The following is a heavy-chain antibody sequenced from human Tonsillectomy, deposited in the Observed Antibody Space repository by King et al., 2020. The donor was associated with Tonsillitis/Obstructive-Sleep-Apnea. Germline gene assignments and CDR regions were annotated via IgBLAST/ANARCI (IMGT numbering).Heavy chain of an antibody. CDR1: GFTVSSNY. D-gene: IGHD6-13*01. V-gene: IGHV3-53*01. CDR3: ARAGYSSSWSLFDY. CDR2: LYSGGST. Sequence: EQLVESGGGLIQPGGSLRLSCAASGFTVSSNYMSWVRQAPGKGLEWVSVLYSGGSTYYADSVKGRFTISRDNSKNTLYLQMNSLRAEDTAVYYCARAGYSSSWSLFDYWGQGTLVTVSS. J-gene: IGHJ4*02.